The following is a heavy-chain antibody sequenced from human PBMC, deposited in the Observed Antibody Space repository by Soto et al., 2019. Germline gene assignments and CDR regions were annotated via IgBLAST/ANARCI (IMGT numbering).Heavy chain of an antibody. V-gene: IGHV1-69*08. CDR1: GGTFSTYI. Sequence: QAQLVQSGAEVKKPGSSVKVSCKASGGTFSTYIISWVRQAPGQGLEWMGRIIPSLGIANYAQNFQGRVTITADKSTSTVYMELSSLRSEDTAVYYCAREDYYGSGSYYNNDAFAIWGQGTMVTVSS. J-gene: IGHJ3*02. D-gene: IGHD3-10*01. CDR3: AREDYYGSGSYYNNDAFAI. CDR2: IIPSLGIA.